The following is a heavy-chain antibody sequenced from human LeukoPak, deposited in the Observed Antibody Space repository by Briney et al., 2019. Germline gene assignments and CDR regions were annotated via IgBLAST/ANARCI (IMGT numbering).Heavy chain of an antibody. CDR1: GGSISSYY. V-gene: IGHV4-59*01. J-gene: IGHJ3*02. CDR3: ARTDGISSDFDI. CDR2: IYYSGST. Sequence: PSETLSLTCTVSGGSISSYYWSWIRQPPGKGLELIGYIYYSGSTNYNPSLKSRVTISVDTSKNQFSLKLSSVTAADTAVYYCARTDGISSDFDIWGQGTMVTVCS. D-gene: IGHD3-3*01.